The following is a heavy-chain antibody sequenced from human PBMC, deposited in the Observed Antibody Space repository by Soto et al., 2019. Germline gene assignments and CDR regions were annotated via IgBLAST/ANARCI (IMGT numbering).Heavy chain of an antibody. Sequence: QVQLQQWGAGLWKPSDTLSLTCAVYGGSFSGYYWGWIRKPPGNGLEWIGEINHSGSTNYNTSLKSRVTISVDTAKNQFTLKLSSVNAADTAVYYWAREKPYYDFWSGYYFDYWGQGTLDIVSS. V-gene: IGHV4-34*01. CDR2: INHSGST. J-gene: IGHJ4*02. CDR1: GGSFSGYY. CDR3: AREKPYYDFWSGYYFDY. D-gene: IGHD3-3*01.